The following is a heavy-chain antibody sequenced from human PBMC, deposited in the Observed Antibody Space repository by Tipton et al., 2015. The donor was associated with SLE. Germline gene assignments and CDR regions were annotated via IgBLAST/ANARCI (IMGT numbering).Heavy chain of an antibody. D-gene: IGHD3-9*01. V-gene: IGHV4-38-2*01. J-gene: IGHJ3*01. CDR3: ARAKDWEDGFDV. CDR2: VYHSGST. CDR1: GYSISSAYS. Sequence: TLSLTCVVSGYSISSAYSWGWIRQPPGKGLEWIGTVYHSGSTHYNPSLKSRIALSVDTSKNQFSLTVFSVAAADTALYFCARAKDWEDGFDVWGQGTMVTVSA.